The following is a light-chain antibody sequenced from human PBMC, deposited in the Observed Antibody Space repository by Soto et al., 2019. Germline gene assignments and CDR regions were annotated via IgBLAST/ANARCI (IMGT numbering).Light chain of an antibody. CDR2: GES. CDR3: QQYGSSSYT. V-gene: IGKV3-20*01. J-gene: IGKJ2*01. CDR1: QSVSSSY. Sequence: EIELTQSPGTLSLSPGERATLSCRASQSVSSSYLAWYQQKPGQAPRLLIYGESSRATGIPDRFSGSGSGTDFTLTINRLEPEDFAVYYCQQYGSSSYTFGQGTKLEIK.